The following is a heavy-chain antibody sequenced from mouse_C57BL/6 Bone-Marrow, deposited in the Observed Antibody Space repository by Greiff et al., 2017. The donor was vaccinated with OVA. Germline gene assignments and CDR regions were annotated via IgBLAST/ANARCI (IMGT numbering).Heavy chain of an antibody. CDR1: GYAFSSSW. CDR2: IYPGDGDT. Sequence: QVQLQQSGPELVKPGASVKISCKASGYAFSSSWMNWVKQRPGKGLECIGRIYPGDGDTNYNGKFKGKATLTADKSSSTAYMQLSSLTSEDSAVYFCAWAPITTFAYWGQGTLVTVSA. D-gene: IGHD2-4*01. V-gene: IGHV1-82*01. J-gene: IGHJ3*01. CDR3: AWAPITTFAY.